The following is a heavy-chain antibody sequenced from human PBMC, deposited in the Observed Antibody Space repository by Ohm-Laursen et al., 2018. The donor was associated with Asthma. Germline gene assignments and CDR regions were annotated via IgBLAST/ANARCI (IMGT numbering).Heavy chain of an antibody. Sequence: RSLRLSCAASGFTFSSYAMHWVRQAPGKGLEWVAVISYDGSNKYYADSVKGRFTISRDNSKNTLYLQMNSLRAEDTAVYYCAREIIVVVPAAHYYYGMDVWGQGTTVTVSS. CDR2: ISYDGSNK. CDR1: GFTFSSYA. V-gene: IGHV3-30-3*01. J-gene: IGHJ6*02. CDR3: AREIIVVVPAAHYYYGMDV. D-gene: IGHD2-2*01.